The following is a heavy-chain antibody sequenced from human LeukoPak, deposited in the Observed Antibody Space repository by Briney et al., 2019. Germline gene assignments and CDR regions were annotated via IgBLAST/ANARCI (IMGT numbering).Heavy chain of an antibody. D-gene: IGHD6-6*01. CDR3: ARIGYSSSSFDF. CDR2: IKQDGSHI. J-gene: IGHJ4*02. V-gene: IGHV3-7*01. Sequence: GGSLRLSCVASGFTFSSYWMSWVRQVPGKGLEWVANIKQDGSHIYYVDSLKGRFTISRDNAKNSLYLQMNSLRVEDTAVYCCARIGYSSSSFDFWGQGTLVTVSS. CDR1: GFTFSSYW.